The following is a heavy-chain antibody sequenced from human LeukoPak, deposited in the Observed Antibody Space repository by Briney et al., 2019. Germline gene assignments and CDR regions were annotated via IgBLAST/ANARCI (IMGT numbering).Heavy chain of an antibody. J-gene: IGHJ4*02. V-gene: IGHV4-39*07. D-gene: IGHD6-19*01. CDR3: TRDRGQWLVDY. CDR2: IDSSGTA. Sequence: SETLSLTCTVSGGSISSSGYYWGWIRQTPGKGLEYFASIDSSGTAYYNPSLQSRVTISADTSKNQFSLKLSSVTAADTAVYYCTRDRGQWLVDYWGQGTLVTVSS. CDR1: GGSISSSGYY.